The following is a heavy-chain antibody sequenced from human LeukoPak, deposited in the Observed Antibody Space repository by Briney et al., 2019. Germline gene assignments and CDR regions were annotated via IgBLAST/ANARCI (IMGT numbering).Heavy chain of an antibody. V-gene: IGHV3-21*04. CDR3: AKEYCSSTSCYTSYFDY. D-gene: IGHD2-2*02. CDR1: GFTFSSYS. CDR2: ISSSSSYI. Sequence: GGSLRLSCAASGFTFSSYSMNWVRQAPGKGLEWVSSISSSSSYIYYADSVKGRFTISRDNAKNTLYLQMNSLRAEDTAVYYCAKEYCSSTSCYTSYFDYWGQGTLVTVSS. J-gene: IGHJ4*02.